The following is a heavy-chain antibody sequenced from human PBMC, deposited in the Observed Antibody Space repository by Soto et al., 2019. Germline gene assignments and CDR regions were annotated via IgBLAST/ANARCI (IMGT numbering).Heavy chain of an antibody. D-gene: IGHD3-10*01. CDR3: ATSYGSGYRAFDY. J-gene: IGHJ4*02. V-gene: IGHV1-69*02. CDR2: INPILIMS. CDR1: GDTFAFYS. Sequence: QVQLVQSGAEVKRPGSSVKVSCKASGDTFAFYSINWVRQAPGLGLEWMGRINPILIMSNYAQRFQGRVTMTADKATSTAYMVLHSLRSEDTAIYYCATSYGSGYRAFDYWGQGALVTVSS.